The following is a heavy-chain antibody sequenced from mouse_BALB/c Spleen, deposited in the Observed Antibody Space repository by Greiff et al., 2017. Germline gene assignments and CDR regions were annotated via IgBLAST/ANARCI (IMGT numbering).Heavy chain of an antibody. J-gene: IGHJ3*01. CDR3: AGRTWFAY. V-gene: IGHV14-3*02. CDR2: IDPANGNT. Sequence: EVQLQQSGAELVKPGASVTLSCTASGFNIKDTYMHWVKQSPEQGLEWIGRIDPANGNTKYDPKFQGKSTITADTSSNTAYLQLSSLTYEDTAVYYCAGRTWFAYWGQGTLVTVSA. CDR1: GFNIKDTY.